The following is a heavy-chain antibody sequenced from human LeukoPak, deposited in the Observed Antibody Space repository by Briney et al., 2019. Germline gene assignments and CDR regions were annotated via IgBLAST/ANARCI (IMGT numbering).Heavy chain of an antibody. CDR3: ARDLYGVFYRSGSYYPD. D-gene: IGHD3-10*01. J-gene: IGHJ4*02. Sequence: PGGSLRLSCAASGFTFSSYAMHWVRQAPGKGLEWVAVISYDGSNKYYADSVKGRFTISRDNSKNTLYLQMNSLRAEDTAVYYCARDLYGVFYRSGSYYPDWGQGTLVTVSS. CDR1: GFTFSSYA. V-gene: IGHV3-30*14. CDR2: ISYDGSNK.